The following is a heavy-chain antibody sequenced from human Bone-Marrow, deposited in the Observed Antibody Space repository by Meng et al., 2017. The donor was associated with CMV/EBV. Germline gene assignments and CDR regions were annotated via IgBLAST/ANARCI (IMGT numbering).Heavy chain of an antibody. CDR2: IIPIFGTA. J-gene: IGHJ4*02. V-gene: IGHV1-69*13. D-gene: IGHD3-3*01. CDR3: ARVDRYDFWSGYYGADY. CDR1: DYPFTNYN. Sequence: QVQRVQSGTEVNEPGASVFVSCQVSDYPFTNYNFTWVRQAPGQGLEWMGGIIPIFGTANYAQKFQGRVTITADESTSTAYMELSSLRSEDTAVYYCARVDRYDFWSGYYGADYWGQGTLVTVSS.